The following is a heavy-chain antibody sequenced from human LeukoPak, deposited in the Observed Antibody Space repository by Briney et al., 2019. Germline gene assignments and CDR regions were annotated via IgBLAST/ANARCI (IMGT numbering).Heavy chain of an antibody. J-gene: IGHJ6*03. CDR2: IKQDGSEK. V-gene: IGHV3-7*01. Sequence: GGSLRLSCAASGFTFSSYGMHWVRQAPGKGLEWVANIKQDGSEKYYVDSVKGRFTISRDYAKNSLYLQMNSLRAEDTAVYYCASQEANWNLYYYYMDVWGKGTTVTVSS. D-gene: IGHD1-20*01. CDR3: ASQEANWNLYYYYMDV. CDR1: GFTFSSYG.